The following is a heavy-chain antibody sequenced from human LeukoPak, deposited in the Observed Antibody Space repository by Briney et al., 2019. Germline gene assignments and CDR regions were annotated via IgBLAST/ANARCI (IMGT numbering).Heavy chain of an antibody. CDR3: ARGSALEWLLYGYYYCMDV. J-gene: IGHJ6*02. V-gene: IGHV1-8*01. Sequence: ASVKVSCKASGYTFTSYDINWVRQATGQGLEWMGWMNPNSGNTGYAQKFQGRVTMTRNTSISTAYMELSSLRSEDTAVYYCARGSALEWLLYGYYYCMDVWGQGTTVTVSS. D-gene: IGHD3-3*01. CDR1: GYTFTSYD. CDR2: MNPNSGNT.